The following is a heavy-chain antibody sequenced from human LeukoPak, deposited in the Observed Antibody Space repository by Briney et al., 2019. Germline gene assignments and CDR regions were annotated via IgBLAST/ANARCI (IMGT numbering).Heavy chain of an antibody. J-gene: IGHJ4*02. CDR2: ISYDGSNK. V-gene: IGHV3-30*03. CDR3: ARALGSSWDSSLDS. D-gene: IGHD6-13*01. Sequence: GGSLRLSCAASGFTFSSYGMHWVRQAPGKGLEWVAVISYDGSNKYYADSVKGRFTISRDNSKNTLYLQMNSLRTEDTAVYYCARALGSSWDSSLDSWGQGTLVPVSS. CDR1: GFTFSSYG.